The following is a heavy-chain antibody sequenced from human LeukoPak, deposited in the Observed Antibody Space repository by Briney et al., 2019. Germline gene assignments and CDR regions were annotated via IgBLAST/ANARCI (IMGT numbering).Heavy chain of an antibody. CDR1: GYTFTSYG. Sequence: ASVKVSCKASGYTFTSYGISWVRQAPGQGLEWMGWISAYSGDTNYAQKFQGRVTITRDTSASTAYMELSSLRSEDTAVYYCARDYYYGMDVWGQGTTVTVSS. V-gene: IGHV1-18*01. CDR3: ARDYYYGMDV. CDR2: ISAYSGDT. J-gene: IGHJ6*02.